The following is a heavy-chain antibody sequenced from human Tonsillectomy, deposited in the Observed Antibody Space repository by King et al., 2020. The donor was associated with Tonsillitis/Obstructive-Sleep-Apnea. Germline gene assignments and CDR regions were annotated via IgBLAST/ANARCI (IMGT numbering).Heavy chain of an antibody. CDR1: GGSISDSSYY. V-gene: IGHV4-31*03. J-gene: IGHJ2*01. D-gene: IGHD7-27*01. Sequence: VQLQESGPGLVKPSQTLSLTCTVSGGSISDSSYYWSWIRQHPGKGLEWIGYIYFSGRTYYNSSLRSRVTISVATSKNQFSLKLSSVTVADTAVYYCARTFRTGGYWYFDLWGRGTLVTVSS. CDR3: ARTFRTGGYWYFDL. CDR2: IYFSGRT.